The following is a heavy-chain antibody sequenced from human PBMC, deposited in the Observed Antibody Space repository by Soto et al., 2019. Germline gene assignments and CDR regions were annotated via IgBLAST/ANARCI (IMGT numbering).Heavy chain of an antibody. J-gene: IGHJ4*02. CDR2: ISGRGDST. V-gene: IGHV3-23*01. CDR3: AKEVTTRCYPGLDF. D-gene: IGHD2-2*01. CDR1: GFTFSNYA. Sequence: GGSLRLSCTASGFTFSNYAMIWVRQAPGKGLECLSGISGRGDSTHYADSVKGRFTISRDNSKNTVYLEMKSLRVEDTALYYCAKEVTTRCYPGLDFWGQGTQVTVSS.